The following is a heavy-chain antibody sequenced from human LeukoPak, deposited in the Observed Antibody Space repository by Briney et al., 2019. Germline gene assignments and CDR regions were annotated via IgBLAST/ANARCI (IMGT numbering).Heavy chain of an antibody. Sequence: SETLSLTCTVSGGSISSYYWSWIRQPPGKGLEWIGYIYYSGSTNYNPSLKSRVTISVDTSNNQFSLKLSSVTAADTAVYYCARRVLRGAFDIWGQGTMVTVSS. V-gene: IGHV4-59*08. CDR3: ARRVLRGAFDI. CDR1: GGSISSYY. J-gene: IGHJ3*02. CDR2: IYYSGST.